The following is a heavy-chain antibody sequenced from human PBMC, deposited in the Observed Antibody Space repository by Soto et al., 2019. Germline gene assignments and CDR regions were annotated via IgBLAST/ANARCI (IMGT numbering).Heavy chain of an antibody. CDR3: ASSRMGIAALHYMDV. CDR1: GFAFSSYS. Sequence: PGGSLRLSCAASGFAFSSYSMNWVRQAPGKGLEWVSYISSSSSTIYYADSVKGRFTISRDNAKNSLYLQMNSLRAEDTAVYYCASSRMGIAALHYMDVWGKGTTVTVSS. CDR2: ISSSSSTI. J-gene: IGHJ6*03. V-gene: IGHV3-48*01. D-gene: IGHD6-13*01.